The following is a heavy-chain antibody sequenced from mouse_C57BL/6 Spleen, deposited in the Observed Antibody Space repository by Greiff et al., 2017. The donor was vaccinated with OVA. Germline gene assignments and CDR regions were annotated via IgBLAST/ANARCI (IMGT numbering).Heavy chain of an antibody. Sequence: EVHVVESGGGLVKPGGSLKLSCAASGFTFSDYGMHWVRQAPEKGLEWVAYISSGSSTIYYADTVKGRFTISRDNAKNTLFLQMTSLRSEDTAMDYCAREGYYDAMDYWGQGTSVTVSS. CDR1: GFTFSDYG. V-gene: IGHV5-17*01. CDR2: ISSGSSTI. D-gene: IGHD2-2*01. J-gene: IGHJ4*01. CDR3: AREGYYDAMDY.